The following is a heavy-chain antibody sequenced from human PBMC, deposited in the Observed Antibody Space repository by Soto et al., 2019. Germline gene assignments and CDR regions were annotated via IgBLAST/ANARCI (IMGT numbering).Heavy chain of an antibody. Sequence: QVQLQESGPGLVKPSQTLSLTCTVSGGSISSGDYYWSWIRQPPGKGLEWIAYNHYSGSTYYNTPLKSRVTISVDTSKNQFSLKLSSVTAADTAVYYCARVDTARAGYGMDVWGQGTTVTVSS. D-gene: IGHD5-18*01. CDR1: GGSISSGDYY. J-gene: IGHJ6*02. CDR2: NHYSGST. CDR3: ARVDTARAGYGMDV. V-gene: IGHV4-30-4*01.